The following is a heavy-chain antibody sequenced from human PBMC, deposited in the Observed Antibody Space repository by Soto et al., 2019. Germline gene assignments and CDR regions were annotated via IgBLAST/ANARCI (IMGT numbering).Heavy chain of an antibody. V-gene: IGHV4-39*01. Sequence: SETLSLTCTVSGASISSTRHYWAWIRQPPGEGREWIGNIYYSGSTYFNPSLESRVSMSVDTSKNQFSVRLSSVSAADTSVYSCARCIQEGFDPWGQGTLVTVSS. CDR1: GASISSTRHY. D-gene: IGHD2-8*01. CDR3: ARCIQEGFDP. CDR2: IYYSGST. J-gene: IGHJ5*02.